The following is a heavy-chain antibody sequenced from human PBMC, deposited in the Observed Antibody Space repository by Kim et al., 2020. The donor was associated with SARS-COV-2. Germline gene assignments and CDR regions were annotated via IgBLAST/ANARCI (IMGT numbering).Heavy chain of an antibody. CDR2: IYYSGST. V-gene: IGHV4-59*01. D-gene: IGHD6-19*01. J-gene: IGHJ4*02. CDR1: GGSISSYH. CDR3: ARIRVAGRAVDY. Sequence: SETLSLICTVSGGSISSYHWSWIRQPPGKGLEWIGYIYYSGSTNYNTSLKSRVTISVDTSKNQFSLKLSSVTAADTAVYYCARIRVAGRAVDYWGQGTLV.